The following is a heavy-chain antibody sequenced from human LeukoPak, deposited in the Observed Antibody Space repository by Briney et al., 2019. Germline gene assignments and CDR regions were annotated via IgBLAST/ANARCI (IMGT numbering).Heavy chain of an antibody. J-gene: IGHJ4*02. CDR1: EFSFSDCW. D-gene: IGHD1-26*01. V-gene: IGHV3-7*01. CDR2: IKPDASVK. Sequence: GGSLRLSCVVSEFSFSDCWMSWVRQAPGKGPEWVASIKPDASVKYHADSVKGRFSISRDNANSSLYLQVNSLRAEDTAVYYCVRNWSGDYWGQGILVTVSS. CDR3: VRNWSGDY.